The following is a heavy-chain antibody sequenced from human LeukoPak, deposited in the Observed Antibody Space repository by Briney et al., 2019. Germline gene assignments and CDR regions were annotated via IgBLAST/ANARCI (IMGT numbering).Heavy chain of an antibody. CDR3: ARSSNSGYYYYGMDV. Sequence: SAKVSCKASGGTFSSYANSWVRQAPGQGLEWMGGIIPIFGTANYAQKFQGRVTITADESTSTAYMELSSLRSEDTAVYYCARSSNSGYYYYGMDVWGQGTTVTVSS. V-gene: IGHV1-69*13. D-gene: IGHD4-11*01. CDR2: IIPIFGTA. J-gene: IGHJ6*02. CDR1: GGTFSSYA.